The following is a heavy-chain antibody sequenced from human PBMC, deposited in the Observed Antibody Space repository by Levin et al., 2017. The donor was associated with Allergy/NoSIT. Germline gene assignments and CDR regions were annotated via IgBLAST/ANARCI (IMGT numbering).Heavy chain of an antibody. V-gene: IGHV3-53*01. J-gene: IGHJ4*02. Sequence: SCAASGFTVSSNYMSWVRQAPGKGLEWVSVIYSGGSTYYADSVKGRFTISRDNSKNTLYLQMNSLRAEDTAVYYCARGVDTAPYFDYWGQGTLVTVSS. D-gene: IGHD5-18*01. CDR3: ARGVDTAPYFDY. CDR1: GFTVSSNY. CDR2: IYSGGST.